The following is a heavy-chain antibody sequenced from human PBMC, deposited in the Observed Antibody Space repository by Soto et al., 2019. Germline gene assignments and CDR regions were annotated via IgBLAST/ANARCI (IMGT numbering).Heavy chain of an antibody. D-gene: IGHD4-17*01. V-gene: IGHV3-30*18. CDR1: GFTFSSYG. CDR2: ISYDGSNK. Sequence: GGSLRLSCAASGFTFSSYGMHWVRQAPGKGLEWVAVISYDGSNKYYADSVKGRFTISRDNSKNTLYLQMNSLRAEDTAVYYCAKLGDYGDYIGYYYGMDVWGQGTTVTVSS. CDR3: AKLGDYGDYIGYYYGMDV. J-gene: IGHJ6*02.